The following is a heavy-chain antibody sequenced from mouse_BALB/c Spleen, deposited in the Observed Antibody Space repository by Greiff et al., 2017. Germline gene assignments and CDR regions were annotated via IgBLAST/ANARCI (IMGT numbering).Heavy chain of an antibody. CDR3: ARGGYYGSGYYAMDY. CDR1: GFTFSDYY. J-gene: IGHJ4*01. V-gene: IGHV5-4*02. CDR2: ISDGGSYT. D-gene: IGHD1-1*01. Sequence: EVKLMESGGGLVKPGGSLKLSCAASGFTFSDYYMYWVRQTPEKRLEWVATISDGGSYTYYPDSVKGRFTISRDNAKNNLYLQMSSLKSEDTAMYYCARGGYYGSGYYAMDYWGEGTSVTVSA.